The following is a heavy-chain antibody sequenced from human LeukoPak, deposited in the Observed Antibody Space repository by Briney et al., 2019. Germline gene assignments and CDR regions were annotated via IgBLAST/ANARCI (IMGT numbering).Heavy chain of an antibody. CDR1: GGSFSY. CDR2: IYDHGRT. Sequence: PSETLSLTCGVSGGSFSYLSWIRQPPGKGLEWIGIIYDHGRTEYNPSLKSRVTISLDTSKNQFSLKLSSVTAADTAVYYCARESIATAGFDYWGQGTLVTVSS. J-gene: IGHJ4*02. V-gene: IGHV4-59*01. D-gene: IGHD6-13*01. CDR3: ARESIATAGFDY.